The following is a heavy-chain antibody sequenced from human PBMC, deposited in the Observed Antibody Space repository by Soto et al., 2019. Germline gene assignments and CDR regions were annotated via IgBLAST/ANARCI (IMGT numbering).Heavy chain of an antibody. Sequence: GGSLRLSCAASGFTFSSYAMHWVRQAPGKGLEWVAVISYDGSNKYYADSVKGRFTISRDNSKNTLYLQMNSLRAEDTAVYYCATASLRSGGFDYWGQGTLVTVSS. D-gene: IGHD3-16*01. CDR3: ATASLRSGGFDY. CDR2: ISYDGSNK. V-gene: IGHV3-30-3*01. J-gene: IGHJ4*02. CDR1: GFTFSSYA.